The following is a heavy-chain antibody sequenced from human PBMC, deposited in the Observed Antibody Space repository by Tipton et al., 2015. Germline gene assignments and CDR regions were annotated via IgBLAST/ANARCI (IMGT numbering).Heavy chain of an antibody. Sequence: GLVKPSETLSLTCTVSGGSISRYYWSWIRQPPGKGLEWIGYIYYSGGTNYNPSLKSRVTVLLDTSKTQFSLSLTSVTAADTAVYYCARVPDSGFDAFDIWGQGTMVTVSS. CDR2: IYYSGGT. V-gene: IGHV4-59*01. CDR1: GGSISRYY. J-gene: IGHJ3*02. CDR3: ARVPDSGFDAFDI. D-gene: IGHD5-12*01.